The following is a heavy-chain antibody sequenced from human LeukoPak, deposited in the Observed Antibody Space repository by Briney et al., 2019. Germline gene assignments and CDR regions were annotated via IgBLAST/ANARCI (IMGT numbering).Heavy chain of an antibody. V-gene: IGHV3-23*01. Sequence: GRSLRLSCAASGVTFSSYAISWVRQAPGKGLDWISGISGSGGCTDYGDSVQGRFTISRDNSKNTQYLQINSLRAEDKDVYYCAKDWVVAPTTVNYLHYWGRGTLVSVSS. CDR3: AKDWVVAPTTVNYLHY. D-gene: IGHD1-26*01. J-gene: IGHJ4*02. CDR1: GVTFSSYA. CDR2: ISGSGGCT.